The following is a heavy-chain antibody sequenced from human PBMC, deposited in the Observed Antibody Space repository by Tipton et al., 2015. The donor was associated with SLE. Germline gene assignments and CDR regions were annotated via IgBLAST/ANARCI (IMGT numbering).Heavy chain of an antibody. CDR2: ISSSGSTI. CDR1: GFTFSDYY. D-gene: IGHD3-22*01. Sequence: SLRLSCAASGFTFSDYYMSWIRQAPGKGLEWVSYISSSGSTIYYADSVKGRFTISRDNAKNSLYLQMNSLRAEDTAVYYCARRTMITAGWSFDLWGRGTLVTVSS. V-gene: IGHV3-11*04. CDR3: ARRTMITAGWSFDL. J-gene: IGHJ2*01.